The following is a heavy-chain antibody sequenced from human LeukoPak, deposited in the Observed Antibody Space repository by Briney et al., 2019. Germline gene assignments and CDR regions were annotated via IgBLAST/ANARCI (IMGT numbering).Heavy chain of an antibody. V-gene: IGHV4-61*02. CDR1: GGYFSSRPYY. J-gene: IGHJ5*02. CDR2: IYTSGDT. CDR3: ARLGTIAAADIDWFDP. D-gene: IGHD6-13*01. Sequence: SETLSLTCTVSGGYFSSRPYYWSWIQQPAGKGLEWIGRIYTSGDTDYNPSLKSRVTISVDTSKNQFSLQLSSVTAADTAVYYCARLGTIAAADIDWFDPWGQGTLVTVSS.